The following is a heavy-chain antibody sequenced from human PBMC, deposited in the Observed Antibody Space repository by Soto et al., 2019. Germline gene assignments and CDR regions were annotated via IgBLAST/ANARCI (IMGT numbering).Heavy chain of an antibody. J-gene: IGHJ4*02. D-gene: IGHD1-1*01. V-gene: IGHV3-48*03. CDR3: ALERNGVLDN. CDR1: GFTFSSYE. Sequence: GSLRLSCAASGFTFSSYEVNWVRQAPGKGLEWVSYISSSGGTISYADSVKGRFSTSRDNAKSSLYLQMNSLRAEDTAVYHCALERNGVLDNWGQGTLVTVSS. CDR2: ISSSGGTI.